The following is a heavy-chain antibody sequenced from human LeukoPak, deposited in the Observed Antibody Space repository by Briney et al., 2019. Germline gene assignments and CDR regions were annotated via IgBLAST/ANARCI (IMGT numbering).Heavy chain of an antibody. CDR2: INPSGGGT. V-gene: IGHV1-46*01. CDR3: AREIGPRQLHLWGSAFDY. CDR1: GYTFTNCY. J-gene: IGHJ4*02. Sequence: VASVKVSCKASGYTFTNCYMHWVRQAPGQGLEWMGIINPSGGGTSYAQKFQGRLTMTRDTSTTTVYMELRSLRSEDTAMYYCAREIGPRQLHLWGSAFDYWGQGTLVTVSS. D-gene: IGHD5-18*01.